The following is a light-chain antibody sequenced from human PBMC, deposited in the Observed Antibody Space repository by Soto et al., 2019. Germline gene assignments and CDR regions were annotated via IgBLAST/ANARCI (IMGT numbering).Light chain of an antibody. V-gene: IGLV2-14*01. CDR1: SSDVGAYNY. CDR3: SSYTSSSTL. Sequence: QSVLTQPASVSGSPGQSITISCTGTSSDVGAYNYVSWYQQHPGKALKLMIYEVSNRPSGVSDRFSGSKSGNTASLTISGLQAEDEADYYCSSYTSSSTLFGGGTKLTVL. J-gene: IGLJ2*01. CDR2: EVS.